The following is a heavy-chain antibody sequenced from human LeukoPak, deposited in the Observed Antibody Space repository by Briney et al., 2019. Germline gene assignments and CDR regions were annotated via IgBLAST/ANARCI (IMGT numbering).Heavy chain of an antibody. CDR3: TKGPFSGTYRDSFDV. J-gene: IGHJ3*01. CDR1: GFTFSSYA. Sequence: GGSLRLSCAASGFTFSSYAMNWVRQAPGKGLEYVSAISSSGDATFYADAVKGRFTLSRDNSKNTLFLQIDSLRAEDTALYFCTKGPFSGTYRDSFDVWGQGTMVIVSS. CDR2: ISSSGDAT. D-gene: IGHD1-26*01. V-gene: IGHV3-23*01.